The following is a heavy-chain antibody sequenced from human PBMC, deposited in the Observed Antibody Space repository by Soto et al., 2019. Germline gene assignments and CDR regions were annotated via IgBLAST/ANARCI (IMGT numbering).Heavy chain of an antibody. CDR3: ARGDPYGSRSYPYYYYYMDV. CDR1: GFTFSSYN. D-gene: IGHD3-10*01. V-gene: IGHV3-21*01. J-gene: IGHJ6*03. Sequence: GGSLRLSCVVSGFTFSSYNMNWVRQAPGKGLEWVSSITTSSSYIYYADSVKGRFTISRDNAKNSLFLQMNSLRAEDTAVYDCARGDPYGSRSYPYYYYYMDVWGKGTTVTVSS. CDR2: ITTSSSYI.